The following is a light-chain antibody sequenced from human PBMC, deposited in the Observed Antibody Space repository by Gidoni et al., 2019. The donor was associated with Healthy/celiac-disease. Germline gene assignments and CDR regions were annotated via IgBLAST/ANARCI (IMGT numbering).Light chain of an antibody. J-gene: IGKJ3*01. Sequence: DIQMTQSPSSLSACVGDRVTITCRASQSISSYLNWYQQKPGIAPKLLLYAASSLQSGVPSRFSGSGSGTYFTLTISSLQPEDFATYYCQQSYSTPFTFGPGTKVDIK. V-gene: IGKV1-39*01. CDR1: QSISSY. CDR3: QQSYSTPFT. CDR2: AAS.